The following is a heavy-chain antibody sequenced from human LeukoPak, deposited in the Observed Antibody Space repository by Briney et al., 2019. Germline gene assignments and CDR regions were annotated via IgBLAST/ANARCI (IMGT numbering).Heavy chain of an antibody. CDR1: GGSFSGYC. CDR2: IYHSGRT. Sequence: PSETLSLTCAVYGGSFSGYCWSWIRQAPGKGPEWIGEIYHSGRTSYNPSLESRVTISVDTSKNQFSLKLSSVTAADTAVYYCASLVTVTTPNHHYYYYGMDVWGQGTTVTVSS. V-gene: IGHV4-34*01. CDR3: ASLVTVTTPNHHYYYYGMDV. J-gene: IGHJ6*02. D-gene: IGHD4-11*01.